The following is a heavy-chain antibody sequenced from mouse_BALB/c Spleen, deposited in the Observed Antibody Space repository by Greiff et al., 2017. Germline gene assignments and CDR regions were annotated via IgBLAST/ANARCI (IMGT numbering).Heavy chain of an antibody. CDR1: SYTFTDYA. CDR2: ISTYYGNT. J-gene: IGHJ4*01. D-gene: IGHD2-4*01. Sequence: VKLVESGPELVRPGVSVKISCKGSSYTFTDYAMHWVKQSHAKSLEWIGVISTYYGNTNYNQKFKGKATMTVDKSSSTAYMELARLTSEDSAVYYCARDSYYDYDVHYAMDYWGQGTSVTVSS. CDR3: ARDSYYDYDVHYAMDY. V-gene: IGHV1-67*01.